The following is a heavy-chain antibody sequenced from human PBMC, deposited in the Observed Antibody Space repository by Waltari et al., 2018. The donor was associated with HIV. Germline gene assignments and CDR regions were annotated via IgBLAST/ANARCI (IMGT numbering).Heavy chain of an antibody. J-gene: IGHJ4*02. Sequence: EMQLAESGGGLAQPGKSLRPSCAASGFSVTATFMGWFRQAPGKGLEWVSVIYTGGNILYADSVRGRFTISRDSSRNTLDLQMDNLRDEDTAVYYCARGGPGGSQPFDHWGQGTLVTVSS. CDR3: ARGGPGGSQPFDH. CDR1: GFSVTATF. D-gene: IGHD2-15*01. CDR2: IYTGGNI. V-gene: IGHV3-53*01.